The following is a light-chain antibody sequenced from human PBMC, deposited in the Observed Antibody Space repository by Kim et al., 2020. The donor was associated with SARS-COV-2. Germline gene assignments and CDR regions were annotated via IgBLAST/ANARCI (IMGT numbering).Light chain of an antibody. J-gene: IGKJ4*01. CDR1: QSVSSN. V-gene: IGKV3-15*01. CDR2: GAS. CDR3: QQYNNWAGT. Sequence: VSPGERATLSCRSSQSVSSNLAWYQQKPGQTPRLLIYGASTRATGIPARFSGSGSGTEFTLTISSLQSEDFAVYYCQQYNNWAGTFGGGTKVDIK.